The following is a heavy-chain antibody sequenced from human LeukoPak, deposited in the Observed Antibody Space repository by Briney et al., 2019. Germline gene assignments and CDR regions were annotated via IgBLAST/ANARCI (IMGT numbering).Heavy chain of an antibody. CDR3: ARDVEGSGSYYSP. J-gene: IGHJ4*02. CDR2: IKQDGSEK. CDR1: GFTSSRYW. D-gene: IGHD3-10*01. Sequence: PGGSLRLSCAASGFTSSRYWMTWVRQAPGKGLEWVANIKQDGSEKNYVDSVKGRITISRDNAKNSLYLQMNSLRAEDTAVYYCARDVEGSGSYYSPWGQGTRVTVSS. V-gene: IGHV3-7*01.